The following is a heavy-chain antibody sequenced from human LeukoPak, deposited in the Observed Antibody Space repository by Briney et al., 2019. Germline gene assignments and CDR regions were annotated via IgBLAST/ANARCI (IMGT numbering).Heavy chain of an antibody. Sequence: ASVKVSCKVSGYTLTELSMHWVRQAPGKGLEWMGGFDPEDGETIYAQKFQGRVTMTEDTSTDTAYMELRSLRSDDTAVYYCARVPGYSSGWYPIDYWGQGTLVIVSS. J-gene: IGHJ4*02. CDR2: FDPEDGET. D-gene: IGHD6-19*01. V-gene: IGHV1-24*01. CDR1: GYTLTELS. CDR3: ARVPGYSSGWYPIDY.